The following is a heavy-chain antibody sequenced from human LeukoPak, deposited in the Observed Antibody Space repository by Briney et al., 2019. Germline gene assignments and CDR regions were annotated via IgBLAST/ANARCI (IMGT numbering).Heavy chain of an antibody. V-gene: IGHV4-34*01. CDR2: INHSGST. CDR3: ARERPNYYGSGYYYYMDV. CDR1: GGSFSGYY. J-gene: IGHJ6*03. D-gene: IGHD3-10*01. Sequence: SETLSLTCAVYGGSFSGYYWSWIRRPPGKGLEWIGEINHSGSTNYNPSLKSRVTISVDTSKNQFSLKLSSVTAADTAVYYCARERPNYYGSGYYYYMDVWGKGTTVTVSS.